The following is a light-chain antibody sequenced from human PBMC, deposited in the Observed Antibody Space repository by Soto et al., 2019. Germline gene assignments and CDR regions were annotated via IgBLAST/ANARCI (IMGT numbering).Light chain of an antibody. CDR1: QGVGSS. Sequence: EIVLTQSPATLSLSPGERASLSCRASQGVGSSLAWYQQKPGQAPKLLIFDVSNRDTGITARFSGSGSGKDSTLTISSLEPEDFAVYYCQDRSVWVPLTFGGGTKVEI. V-gene: IGKV3-11*01. J-gene: IGKJ4*01. CDR2: DVS. CDR3: QDRSVWVPLT.